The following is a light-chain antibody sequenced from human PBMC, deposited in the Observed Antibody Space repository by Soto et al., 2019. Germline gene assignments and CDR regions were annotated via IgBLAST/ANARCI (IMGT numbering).Light chain of an antibody. J-gene: IGKJ5*01. CDR3: RQRSNWPPIT. V-gene: IGKV3-11*01. CDR1: QSVSSY. Sequence: EIVLTQSPATLSLSPGERATLSCRASQSVSSYLAWYQQKPGQAPRLLIYDASNRATGIPARFSGSGSGTELTPPISSLEPEDFAVYYCRQRSNWPPITFGQGTRLEIK. CDR2: DAS.